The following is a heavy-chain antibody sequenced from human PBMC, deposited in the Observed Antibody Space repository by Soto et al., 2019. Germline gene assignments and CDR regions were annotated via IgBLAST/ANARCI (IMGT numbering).Heavy chain of an antibody. J-gene: IGHJ4*01. D-gene: IGHD3-10*01. Sequence: QIALKESGATLVKPPQTLTLTCTFSGFSLSTSGLGVGWIRQPPGKALEWLALIYWNDDKRYSPSLKSRLTITKVTSTNQMVLTMTHMDPGDTATDCCAHSLGVFALGYWGQGTLVTVSS. CDR2: IYWNDDK. CDR1: GFSLSTSGLG. V-gene: IGHV2-5*01. CDR3: AHSLGVFALGY.